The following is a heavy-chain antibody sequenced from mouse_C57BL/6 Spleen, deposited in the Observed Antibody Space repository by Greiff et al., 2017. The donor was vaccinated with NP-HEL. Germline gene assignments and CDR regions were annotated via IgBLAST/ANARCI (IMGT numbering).Heavy chain of an antibody. CDR1: GFTFTDYY. CDR3: AKAAQVSYAMDY. D-gene: IGHD3-2*02. J-gene: IGHJ4*01. Sequence: DVQLVESGGGLVQPGGSLSLSCAASGFTFTDYYMSWVRQPPGKALEWLGFIRNKANGYTTEYSASVKGRFTISRDNSQSILYLQMNALRAEDSATYYCAKAAQVSYAMDYWGQGTSVTVSS. V-gene: IGHV7-3*01. CDR2: IRNKANGYTT.